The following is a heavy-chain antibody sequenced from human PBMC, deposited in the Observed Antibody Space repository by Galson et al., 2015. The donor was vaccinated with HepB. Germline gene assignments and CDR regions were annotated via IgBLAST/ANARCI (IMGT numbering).Heavy chain of an antibody. CDR3: AREGRNYDILPGPPPPLFDY. CDR2: IIPIFGIA. CDR1: GGTFSSYA. V-gene: IGHV1-69*13. Sequence: SVKVSCKASGGTFSSYAISWVRQAPGQGLEWMGGIIPIFGIANYAQKFQGRVTITADESTSTAYMELSSLSSEDTAVYYCAREGRNYDILPGPPPPLFDYWGQGTLVTVSS. D-gene: IGHD3-9*01. J-gene: IGHJ4*02.